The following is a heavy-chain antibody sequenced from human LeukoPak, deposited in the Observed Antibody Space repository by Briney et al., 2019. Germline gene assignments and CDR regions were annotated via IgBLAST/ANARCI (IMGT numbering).Heavy chain of an antibody. CDR2: INPSGGST. CDR3: ARDYGPSYYYDSSGYLGY. V-gene: IGHV1-46*01. D-gene: IGHD3-22*01. J-gene: IGHJ4*02. Sequence: ASVKVSCKASGYTFTSYYMHWVRQAPGQGLEWMGIINPSGGSTIYAHKFQGRVTMTRDTSTSTVYMELSSLRSEDTAVYYCARDYGPSYYYDSSGYLGYWGQGTLVTVSS. CDR1: GYTFTSYY.